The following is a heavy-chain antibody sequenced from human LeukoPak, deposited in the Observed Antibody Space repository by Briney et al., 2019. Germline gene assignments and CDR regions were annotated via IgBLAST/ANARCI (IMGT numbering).Heavy chain of an antibody. Sequence: GGSLRLSCAASGFTFSSYSMNWVRQAPGKGLEWVSSISSSSGYIYYADSVKGRFTISRDNAKNSLYLQMNSLRAEDTAVYYCARAESSGYYPPGYWGQGTLVTVSS. CDR1: GFTFSSYS. D-gene: IGHD3-22*01. J-gene: IGHJ4*02. V-gene: IGHV3-21*01. CDR3: ARAESSGYYPPGY. CDR2: ISSSSGYI.